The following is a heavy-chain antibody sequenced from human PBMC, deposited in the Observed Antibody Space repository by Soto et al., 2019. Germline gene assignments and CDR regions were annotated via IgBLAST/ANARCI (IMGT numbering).Heavy chain of an antibody. CDR2: INAGNGNT. Sequence: GASVKVSCKASGYTFTGYAMHWVRQAPGQRLEWMGWINAGNGNTKYSQKFQGRVTITRDTSASTAYMELSSLRSEDTAVYDCARAVAVPAVSDSWRQGTLVTVSS. CDR3: ARAVAVPAVSDS. J-gene: IGHJ4*02. D-gene: IGHD6-19*01. CDR1: GYTFTGYA. V-gene: IGHV1-3*01.